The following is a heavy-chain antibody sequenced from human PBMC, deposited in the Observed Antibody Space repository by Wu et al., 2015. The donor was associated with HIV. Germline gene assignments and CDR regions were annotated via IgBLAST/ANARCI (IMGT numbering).Heavy chain of an antibody. V-gene: IGHV1-46*01. CDR3: AAEGYTRRNDY. CDR1: GDSFSNSA. J-gene: IGHJ4*02. Sequence: QVQLVQSGAEVKKPGSSVKVSCKAPGDSFSNSAIIWVRQAPGQGPQWMGIINPSSGATGYAQRFQGRVTMTRDTSTSTVYMELNSLRSEDTAVYYCAAEGYTRRNDYWGQGTLVTVSS. D-gene: IGHD6-13*01. CDR2: INPSSGAT.